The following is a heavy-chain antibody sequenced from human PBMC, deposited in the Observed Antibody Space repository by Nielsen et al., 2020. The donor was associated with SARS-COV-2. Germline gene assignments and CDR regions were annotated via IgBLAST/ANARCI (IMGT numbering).Heavy chain of an antibody. J-gene: IGHJ6*02. V-gene: IGHV3-30*03. CDR2: ISYDGSNK. CDR1: GFTFSSYG. Sequence: GGSLRLSCAASGFTFSSYGMHWVRQAPGKGLEWVAVISYDGSNKYYADSVKGRFTISRDNSKNTLYLQMNSLRAEDTAVYYCASDSNSYNYYYYYGMDVWGQGTTVTVSS. D-gene: IGHD2-2*01. CDR3: ASDSNSYNYYYYYGMDV.